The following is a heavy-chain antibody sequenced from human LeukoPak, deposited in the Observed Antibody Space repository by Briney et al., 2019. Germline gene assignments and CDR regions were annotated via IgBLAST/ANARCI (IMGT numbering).Heavy chain of an antibody. V-gene: IGHV3-11*01. CDR2: ISSSGNTI. D-gene: IGHD6-13*01. CDR1: GFTFSDYY. J-gene: IGHJ4*02. CDR3: ARAPHYSSSWYEYYY. Sequence: KSGGSLRLSCAASGFTFSDYYMSWIRQAPGKGLEWLSYISSSGNTIYYADSVKGRFTISRDNAKNSLYLQMNSLRAEDTAVYYCARAPHYSSSWYEYYYWGQGTLVTVSS.